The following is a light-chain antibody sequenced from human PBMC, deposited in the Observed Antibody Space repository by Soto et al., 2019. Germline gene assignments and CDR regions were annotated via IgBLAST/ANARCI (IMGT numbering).Light chain of an antibody. CDR2: EAS. CDR3: QQRGSWPPT. V-gene: IGKV3-11*01. J-gene: IGKJ5*01. Sequence: EIVLTQSPATLSLSPGERATLSCRASQSVSSYLAWYQQKPGQAPRLLIYEASNRATGIPARSSGSGSGADFTLTISSLEPEDFGVYYCQQRGSWPPTFGQGTRLEI. CDR1: QSVSSY.